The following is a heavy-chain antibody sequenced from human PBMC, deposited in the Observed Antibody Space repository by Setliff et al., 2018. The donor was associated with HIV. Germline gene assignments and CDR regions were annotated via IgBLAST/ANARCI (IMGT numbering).Heavy chain of an antibody. CDR2: ISSSGNTI. J-gene: IGHJ6*02. Sequence: GGSLRFSCVASGFSINNYDMNWVRQAPGRGLEWISHISSSGNTIYYADSVRGRFTISRDNAKNSLYLQMIGLRAEDTAVYYCAYYSLGSFYLGYYYYHGMDVWGLGTTVTVSS. D-gene: IGHD3-10*01. CDR1: GFSINNYD. CDR3: AYYSLGSFYLGYYYYHGMDV. V-gene: IGHV3-48*03.